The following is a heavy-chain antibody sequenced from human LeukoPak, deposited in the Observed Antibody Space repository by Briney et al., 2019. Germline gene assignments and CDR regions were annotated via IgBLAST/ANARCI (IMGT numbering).Heavy chain of an antibody. J-gene: IGHJ4*02. CDR1: GFTLSNSW. CDR2: INPSGSDK. V-gene: IGHV3-7*01. CDR3: GRWGLNAGLAC. Sequence: GGSLRLSCAGSGFTLSNSWMGWVRQAPGKGLEWVANINPSGSDKYYVDSAEGRFTVSKDNAKNSVYLQMNSLRVEDTGIYYFGRWGLNAGLACWGQGSLVSVSA. D-gene: IGHD2-21*01.